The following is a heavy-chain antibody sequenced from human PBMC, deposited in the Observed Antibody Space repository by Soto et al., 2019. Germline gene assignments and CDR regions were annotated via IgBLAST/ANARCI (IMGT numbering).Heavy chain of an antibody. CDR2: ISAYNGNT. V-gene: IGHV1-18*01. Sequence: QVQLVQSGAEVKKPGASVKVSCKASGYTFTSYGISWVRQAPGQGLEWMGWISAYNGNTNYAQKLQGRVTMTTDTATRTAYMELRSLRSDDTAVYYCARDGANGDYAYYYYGMDVWGQGTTVTVSS. J-gene: IGHJ6*02. CDR3: ARDGANGDYAYYYYGMDV. D-gene: IGHD4-17*01. CDR1: GYTFTSYG.